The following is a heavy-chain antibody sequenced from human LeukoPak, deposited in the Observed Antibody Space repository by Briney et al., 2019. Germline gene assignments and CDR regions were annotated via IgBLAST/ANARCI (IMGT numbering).Heavy chain of an antibody. CDR3: AKHSPGGTSVTNVFDS. CDR1: GFTFSDYA. J-gene: IGHJ4*02. D-gene: IGHD4-17*01. CDR2: ISGTGGGI. V-gene: IGHV3-23*01. Sequence: GGSLRLSCAASGFTFSDYAMSWVRQAPGKGLEWVSTISGTGGGISYALSVKGSFTVSRANYKKTVSLQMNRLRAEDTAVYFCAKHSPGGTSVTNVFDSWGQGTLVTVSS.